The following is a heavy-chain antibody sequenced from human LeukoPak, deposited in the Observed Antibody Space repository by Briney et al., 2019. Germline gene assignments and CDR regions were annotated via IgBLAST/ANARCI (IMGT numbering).Heavy chain of an antibody. D-gene: IGHD3-16*01. CDR1: GFTFSSSA. Sequence: QPGESLRLSCAASGFTFSSSAISWVRRAPGKGLEWVSAISGGGSTTYYADSVRGRFTISRDNSKNTLFLQMNSLRAEDTALYYCAKGYVTTGYFDYWGQGTLVTVSS. CDR3: AKGYVTTGYFDY. J-gene: IGHJ4*02. V-gene: IGHV3-23*01. CDR2: ISGGGSTT.